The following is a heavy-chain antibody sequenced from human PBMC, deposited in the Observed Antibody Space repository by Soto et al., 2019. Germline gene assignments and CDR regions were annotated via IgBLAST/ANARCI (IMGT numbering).Heavy chain of an antibody. CDR2: ISYDGSNK. Sequence: SGGSLRLSCAASGFTFSSYGMHWVRQAPGKGLEWVAVISYDGSNKYYADSVKGRFTISRDNSKNTLYLQMNSLRAEDTAVYYCATHDSSGYPGDDYWGQGTLVTVSS. CDR3: ATHDSSGYPGDDY. D-gene: IGHD3-22*01. CDR1: GFTFSSYG. V-gene: IGHV3-30*03. J-gene: IGHJ4*02.